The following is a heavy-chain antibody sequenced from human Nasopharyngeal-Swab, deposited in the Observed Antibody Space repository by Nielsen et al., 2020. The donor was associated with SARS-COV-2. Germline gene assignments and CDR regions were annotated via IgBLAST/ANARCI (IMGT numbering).Heavy chain of an antibody. Sequence: SETLSLTCAVYGGSFSGYYWSWIRQPPGKGLEWIGEINHSGSTNYNPSLKSRVAISVDTSKNQFSLKLSSVTAPDTAVYYCARWSVAQTPQPYGMDVWGQGTTVTVSS. V-gene: IGHV4-34*01. CDR3: ARWSVAQTPQPYGMDV. CDR2: INHSGST. J-gene: IGHJ6*02. D-gene: IGHD6-19*01. CDR1: GGSFSGYY.